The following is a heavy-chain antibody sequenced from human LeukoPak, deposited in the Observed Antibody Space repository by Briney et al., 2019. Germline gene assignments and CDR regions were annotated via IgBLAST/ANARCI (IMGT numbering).Heavy chain of an antibody. CDR3: AKKTPGTYPFDY. D-gene: IGHD6-13*01. V-gene: IGHV3-23*01. J-gene: IGHJ4*02. CDR1: GITLSNYG. Sequence: RPGGSLRLSCAVSGITLSNYGMSWVRQAPGKGLEWVAGISDSGGRTNYADSVKGRFTISRDDSKNTLYLQMTSLRAEDTAVYYCAKKTPGTYPFDYWGQGTLVTVSP. CDR2: ISDSGGRT.